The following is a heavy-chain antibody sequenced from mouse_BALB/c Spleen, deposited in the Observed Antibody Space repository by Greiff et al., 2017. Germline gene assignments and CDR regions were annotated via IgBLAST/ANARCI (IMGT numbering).Heavy chain of an antibody. D-gene: IGHD2-1*01. CDR3: ARRGGYGNWYFDV. Sequence: VQLQQSGPELVKPGASVKISCKASGYAFSSSWMNWVKQRPGQGLEWIGRIYPGDGDTNYNGKFKGKATLTADKSSSTAYMQLSSLTSVDSAVYFCARRGGYGNWYFDVWGAGTTVTVSS. CDR1: GYAFSSSW. CDR2: IYPGDGDT. V-gene: IGHV1-82*01. J-gene: IGHJ1*01.